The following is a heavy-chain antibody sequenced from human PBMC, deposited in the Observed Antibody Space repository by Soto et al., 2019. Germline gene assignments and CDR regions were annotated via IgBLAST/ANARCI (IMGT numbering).Heavy chain of an antibody. D-gene: IGHD3-3*01. J-gene: IGHJ6*03. Sequence: EVQLVESGGGLVQPGGSLKLSCAASGFTFSGSAMHWVRQASGKGLEWVGRIRSKGNNYATAYGASLKGRFTISRDDSKNTAYLQTNSLNTEDTAVNYCSRQASDFWSGKPQYYMDVWGKGTTVTVSS. CDR1: GFTFSGSA. V-gene: IGHV3-73*01. CDR3: SRQASDFWSGKPQYYMDV. CDR2: IRSKGNNYAT.